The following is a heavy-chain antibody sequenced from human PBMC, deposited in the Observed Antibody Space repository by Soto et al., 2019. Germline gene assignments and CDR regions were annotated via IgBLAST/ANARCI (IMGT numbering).Heavy chain of an antibody. J-gene: IGHJ4*02. CDR1: GFTFSNAW. CDR2: IKSKTDGGTT. D-gene: IGHD3-22*01. Sequence: EVQLVESGGGLVKPGGSLRLSCAASGFTFSNAWMNWVRQAPGKGLEWVGRIKSKTDGGTTDYAAPVKGRFTISRDDSKNTLYLQMNSLKTEDTAVYYCQYYYDSSGYYYFVSPSFDYWGQATLVTVSS. CDR3: QYYYDSSGYYYFVSPSFDY. V-gene: IGHV3-15*07.